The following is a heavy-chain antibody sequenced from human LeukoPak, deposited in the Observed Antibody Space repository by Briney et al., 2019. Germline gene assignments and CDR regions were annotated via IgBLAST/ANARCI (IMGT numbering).Heavy chain of an antibody. Sequence: GGSLRLSCAVSGSRVSDYYMSWVRQAPGKGLVWVSMTHVVSGEFYADSVKGRFTLSSDDSKNTLYLHMNSLRTEDTAVYYCANRGSWGQGTLVTVSS. CDR1: GSRVSDYY. V-gene: IGHV3-66*02. CDR2: THVVSGE. J-gene: IGHJ4*02. CDR3: ANRGS.